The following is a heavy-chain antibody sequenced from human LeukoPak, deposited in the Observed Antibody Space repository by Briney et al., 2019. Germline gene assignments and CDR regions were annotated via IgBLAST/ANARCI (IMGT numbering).Heavy chain of an antibody. CDR2: INPNSGGT. D-gene: IGHD1-26*01. Sequence: ASVKVSCKASGYTFTGYYMHWVRQAPGQGLEWMGWINPNSGGTNYAQKFQGRVTMTTDTSTSTAYMELRSLRSDDTAVYYCARVGVGATRVGEWFDPWGQGTLVTVSS. CDR3: ARVGVGATRVGEWFDP. J-gene: IGHJ5*02. CDR1: GYTFTGYY. V-gene: IGHV1-2*02.